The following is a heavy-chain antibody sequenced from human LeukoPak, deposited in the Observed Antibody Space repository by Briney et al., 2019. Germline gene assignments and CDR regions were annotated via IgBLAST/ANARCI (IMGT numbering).Heavy chain of an antibody. CDR3: ARGSGWDFDY. D-gene: IGHD6-19*01. J-gene: IGHJ4*02. Sequence: GGSLRLSCAASGFIFSSYSMNWVRQAPGKGLEWVSSISISSLSIYYADSVKGRFTVSRDNAKNSLYLQMNSLRAEDTAVYYCARGSGWDFDYWGQGTLVTVSS. CDR1: GFIFSSYS. CDR2: ISISSLSI. V-gene: IGHV3-21*01.